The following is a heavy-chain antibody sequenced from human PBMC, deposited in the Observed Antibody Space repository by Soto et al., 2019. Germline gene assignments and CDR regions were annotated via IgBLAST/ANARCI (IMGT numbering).Heavy chain of an antibody. Sequence: ASVKVSCKASGYTFTSYDINWVRQATGQGLEWMGWMNPNSGNTGYAQKFQGRVTMTRNTSISTAYMELSSLRSEDTAVYYCAREICGGDCYSWGDWFDPWGQGTLVTVSS. V-gene: IGHV1-8*01. D-gene: IGHD2-21*02. CDR3: AREICGGDCYSWGDWFDP. J-gene: IGHJ5*02. CDR1: GYTFTSYD. CDR2: MNPNSGNT.